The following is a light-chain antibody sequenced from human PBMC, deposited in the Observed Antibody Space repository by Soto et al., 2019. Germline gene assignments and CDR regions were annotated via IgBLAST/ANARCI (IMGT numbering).Light chain of an antibody. Sequence: DIQMTQSPSSLSASVGDSVTITCRASQSITVYLNWYQQKAGQAPKLLIYAASSLQSGVPSRFRGGGSRTEFTLNISSLQPEDFATYYCQQVYSFPHTFGQGTKLEV. CDR3: QQVYSFPHT. CDR1: QSITVY. V-gene: IGKV1-39*01. CDR2: AAS. J-gene: IGKJ2*01.